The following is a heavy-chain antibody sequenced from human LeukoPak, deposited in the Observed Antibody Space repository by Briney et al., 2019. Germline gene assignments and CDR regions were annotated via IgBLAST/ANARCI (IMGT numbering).Heavy chain of an antibody. Sequence: GGSLRLSCPASGFTFSSYSMSWVRQAPGRWLEWVSTISGSGGSTYYADYVKGRFTISRDNSKNTLYLQMNSLRAEDTAVYYCAKGSRLTGTFFDYWGQGTLVTVSS. CDR3: AKGSRLTGTFFDY. CDR2: ISGSGGST. D-gene: IGHD7-27*01. J-gene: IGHJ4*02. V-gene: IGHV3-23*01. CDR1: GFTFSSYS.